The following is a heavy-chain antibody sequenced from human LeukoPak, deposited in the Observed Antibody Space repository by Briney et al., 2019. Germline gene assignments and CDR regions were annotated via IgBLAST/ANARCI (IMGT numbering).Heavy chain of an antibody. V-gene: IGHV1-2*02. CDR2: INPNSGGT. CDR1: GYTFTGYY. CDR3: ARWWGIAVAADY. D-gene: IGHD6-19*01. J-gene: IGHJ4*02. Sequence: GASVKVSCKASGYTFTGYYMHWVRQAPGQGLEWMGWINPNSGGTNYAQKFQGRVTMTRDTSISTAYMELSRLRSDGTAVYYCARWWGIAVAADYWGQGTLVTVSS.